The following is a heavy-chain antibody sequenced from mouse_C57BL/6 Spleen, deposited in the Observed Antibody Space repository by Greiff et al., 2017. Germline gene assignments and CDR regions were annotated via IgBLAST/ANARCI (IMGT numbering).Heavy chain of an antibody. Sequence: VQLQQSGAELVKPGASVKISCKASGYAFSSYWLNWVKQRPGKGLEWIGQIYPGDGDTNYNGKFKGKATVTADKSSSTAYMQLSSLTSEDSAVYFCARGEVTTGFAYWGQGTLVTVSA. CDR1: GYAFSSYW. CDR2: IYPGDGDT. V-gene: IGHV1-80*01. CDR3: ARGEVTTGFAY. J-gene: IGHJ3*01. D-gene: IGHD2-2*01.